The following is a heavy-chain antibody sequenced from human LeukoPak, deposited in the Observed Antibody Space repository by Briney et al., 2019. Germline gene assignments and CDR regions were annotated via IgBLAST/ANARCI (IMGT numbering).Heavy chain of an antibody. J-gene: IGHJ5*02. Sequence: ASETLSLTCTVSGGSVSSVSYDWSWIRQPPGKGLEWIGYIYDSGSTNYNPSLKSRVTVSVDTSKNHFSLRLSSVTAADTAVYYCAREYTRNWFDPWGQGTLVTVSS. D-gene: IGHD1-14*01. V-gene: IGHV4-61*03. CDR1: GGSVSSVSYD. CDR2: IYDSGST. CDR3: AREYTRNWFDP.